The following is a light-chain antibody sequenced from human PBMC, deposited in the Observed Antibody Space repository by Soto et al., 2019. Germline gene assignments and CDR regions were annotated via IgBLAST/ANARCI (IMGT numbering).Light chain of an antibody. CDR2: DAS. V-gene: IGKV3-20*01. CDR1: QSVSSY. CDR3: QQYTSSPALT. J-gene: IGKJ4*01. Sequence: DIVWAQSPAKLSLSPRERATLSCRASQSVSSYLAWYQQKPGQAPRLLIYDASTRAPGIPDRFSGSGSGTDSTLTINRLEPEDFAVYYCQQYTSSPALTVGGGTKVDIK.